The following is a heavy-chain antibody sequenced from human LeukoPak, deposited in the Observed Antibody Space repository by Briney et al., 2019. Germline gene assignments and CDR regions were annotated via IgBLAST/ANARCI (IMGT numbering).Heavy chain of an antibody. J-gene: IGHJ5*02. D-gene: IGHD2-2*01. CDR3: AKDTMPPKAGFAP. Sequence: GGSLRLSCAASGFTFSSYGMHWVRQAPGKGLEWVAFIRYDGSNKYYADSVKGRFTISRDNSKNTLYLQMNSLRAEDTAVYYCAKDTMPPKAGFAPGGRGTLVPVS. CDR1: GFTFSSYG. V-gene: IGHV3-30*02. CDR2: IRYDGSNK.